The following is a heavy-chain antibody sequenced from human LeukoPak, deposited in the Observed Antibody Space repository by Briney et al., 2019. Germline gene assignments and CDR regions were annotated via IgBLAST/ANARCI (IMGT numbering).Heavy chain of an antibody. Sequence: SETLSLTCTVSGASINSGSYYWTWIRQPAGKGLEWIGRIYTSGSTNYNPSLKSRVTISLDTSKNQFSLKLSSVTAADTAVYYCARSSLVDSSSWLFDYWGQGTLVTVSS. J-gene: IGHJ4*02. V-gene: IGHV4-61*02. CDR1: GASINSGSYY. CDR3: ARSSLVDSSSWLFDY. CDR2: IYTSGST. D-gene: IGHD6-13*01.